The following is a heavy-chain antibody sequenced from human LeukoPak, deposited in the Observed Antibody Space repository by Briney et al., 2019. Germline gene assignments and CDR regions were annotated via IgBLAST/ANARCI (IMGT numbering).Heavy chain of an antibody. V-gene: IGHV3-7*01. D-gene: IGHD5-12*01. J-gene: IGHJ4*02. Sequence: GGSLRLSCAASGFNFSPYWVNWVRQAPGKGLEWVANIKQDGSVKYYVDSVKGRFTVSRDNAKNSLYLQMNSLRAEDTAVYYCAREAGGNSGYDWVLWGQGTLVTVSS. CDR1: GFNFSPYW. CDR2: IKQDGSVK. CDR3: AREAGGNSGYDWVL.